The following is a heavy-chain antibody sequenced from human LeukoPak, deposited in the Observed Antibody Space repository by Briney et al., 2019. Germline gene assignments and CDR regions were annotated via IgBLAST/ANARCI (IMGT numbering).Heavy chain of an antibody. CDR2: IYYSGST. CDR1: GGSISSYY. Sequence: SETLSLTCTVSGGSISSYYWSWIRQPPGKGLEWIGYIYYSGSTNYNPSLKSRVTISVDTSKNQFSLKLSSVTAADTAVYYCARYRGSIVATINYFDYWGQGTLVTVSS. J-gene: IGHJ4*02. D-gene: IGHD5-12*01. V-gene: IGHV4-59*08. CDR3: ARYRGSIVATINYFDY.